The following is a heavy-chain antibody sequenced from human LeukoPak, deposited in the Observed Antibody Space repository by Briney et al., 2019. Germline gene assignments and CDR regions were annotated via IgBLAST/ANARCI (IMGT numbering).Heavy chain of an antibody. CDR2: IYYSGNT. Sequence: SETLSLTCTVSGGSIISYYWSWIRQPPGKGLEWIGYIYYSGNTNYNPSLKSRVTISVDTSKNQFSLKLSSVTAADTAVYYCATDNSYGSGSYYTWGQGTLVTVSS. CDR1: GGSIISYY. J-gene: IGHJ4*02. V-gene: IGHV4-59*01. CDR3: ATDNSYGSGSYYT. D-gene: IGHD3-10*01.